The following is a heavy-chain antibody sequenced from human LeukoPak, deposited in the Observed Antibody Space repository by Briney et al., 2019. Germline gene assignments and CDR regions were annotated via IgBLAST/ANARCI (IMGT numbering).Heavy chain of an antibody. J-gene: IGHJ4*02. D-gene: IGHD3-3*01. CDR2: IRSDGSDK. Sequence: GGSLRLSCAASGFTFSDHGMHWVRQAPGKGLEWVAFIRSDGSDKYYSDSVKGRFTISRDSSKNMVFLQMNSLRPEDTAAYFCVRDFEWSFDYWGQGTLVTVSS. CDR1: GFTFSDHG. V-gene: IGHV3-30*02. CDR3: VRDFEWSFDY.